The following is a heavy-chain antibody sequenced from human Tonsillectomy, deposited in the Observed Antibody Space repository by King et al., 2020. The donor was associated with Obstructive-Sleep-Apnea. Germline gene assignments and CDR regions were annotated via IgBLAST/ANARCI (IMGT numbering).Heavy chain of an antibody. J-gene: IGHJ3*02. CDR3: AKDWSGYCGSTSCNGVFDI. V-gene: IGHV3-30*18. CDR1: GFILGTYG. CDR2: ISYDGSNK. Sequence: VQLVESGGGVVQPGRSLRLSCAASGFILGTYGVHWVRQGPGKGLEWVAFISYDGSNKYYADSVKGRFTISRDNSKNTLYLQMNSLRADDTAGYFCAKDWSGYCGSTSCNGVFDIWGQGTMVTVS. D-gene: IGHD2-2*01.